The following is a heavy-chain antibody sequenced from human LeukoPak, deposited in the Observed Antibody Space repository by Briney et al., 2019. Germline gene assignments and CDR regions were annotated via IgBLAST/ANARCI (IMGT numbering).Heavy chain of an antibody. CDR3: ARDQYDTWSRRGNFDS. D-gene: IGHD3-3*01. CDR2: IKYDGSER. CDR1: GFTFSYYW. V-gene: IGHV3-7*03. Sequence: PGGSLRLSCTASGFTFSYYWMSWVRQAPGKGLEWVANIKYDGSERYYVDSVKGRFTISRDNTKNSLYLQMNSLRVEDTAVFYCARDQYDTWSRRGNFDSWGQGTLVIVSS. J-gene: IGHJ4*02.